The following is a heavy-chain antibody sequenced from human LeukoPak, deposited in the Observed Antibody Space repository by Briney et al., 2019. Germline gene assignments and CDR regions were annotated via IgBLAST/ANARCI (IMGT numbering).Heavy chain of an antibody. V-gene: IGHV3-21*01. Sequence: PGGSLRLSCAASGVTFSSYSMNWVRQAPGKGLEWVSPISSSSSYIYYADSVKGRFTISRDNAKNSLYLQLNSLRAEDTAVYYCARDLGIVVVPAPMDYWGQGTLVTVSS. J-gene: IGHJ4*02. CDR1: GVTFSSYS. CDR2: ISSSSSYI. CDR3: ARDLGIVVVPAPMDY. D-gene: IGHD2-2*01.